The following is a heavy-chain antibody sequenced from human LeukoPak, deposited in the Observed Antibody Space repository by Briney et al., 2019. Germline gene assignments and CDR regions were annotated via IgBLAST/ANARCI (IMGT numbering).Heavy chain of an antibody. CDR1: GFTFTSHW. CDR3: ARETCSSTSCYVDFDY. D-gene: IGHD2-2*01. Sequence: LPGGSLRLSCAASGFTFTSHWMHWVRQAPEKGLVGVAHINADGSGTYYAASVKGRFTISRDNAKNSLYLQMNSLRAEDTAVYYCARETCSSTSCYVDFDYWGQGTLVTVSS. CDR2: INADGSGT. J-gene: IGHJ4*02. V-gene: IGHV3-74*01.